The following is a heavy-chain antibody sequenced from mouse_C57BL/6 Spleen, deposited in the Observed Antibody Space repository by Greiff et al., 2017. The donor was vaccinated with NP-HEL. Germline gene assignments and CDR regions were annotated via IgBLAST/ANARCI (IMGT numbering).Heavy chain of an antibody. CDR1: GFSLTSYG. CDR3: AKPVFDYYYGSSYWYFDG. CDR2: IWGDGST. J-gene: IGHJ1*03. Sequence: VKLMESGPGLVAPSQCLSITCTVSGFSLTSYGVSWVRQPPGKGLEWLGVIWGDGSTNYHSALISRLSISKDNSKIQVFLKLNSMQTDDTATYYCAKPVFDYYYGSSYWYFDGWGTWTTVTASS. V-gene: IGHV2-3*01. D-gene: IGHD1-1*01.